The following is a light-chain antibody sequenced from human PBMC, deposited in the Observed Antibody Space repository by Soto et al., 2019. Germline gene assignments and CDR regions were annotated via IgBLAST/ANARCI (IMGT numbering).Light chain of an antibody. Sequence: DIQMTQSPSTLSASVGDRVAITCRASQSGSGWLAWYQQKPGKVPKLLIYQASTLEDGVPSRFSGSGSGTEFTLTISSLQPDDSATYYCQHYNDYSYTFGTGTNLEIK. V-gene: IGKV1-5*03. CDR2: QAS. CDR1: QSGSGW. J-gene: IGKJ2*01. CDR3: QHYNDYSYT.